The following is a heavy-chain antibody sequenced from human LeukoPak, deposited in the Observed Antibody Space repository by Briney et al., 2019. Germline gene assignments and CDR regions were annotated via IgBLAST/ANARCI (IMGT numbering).Heavy chain of an antibody. V-gene: IGHV4-31*03. CDR2: IYYSGST. CDR1: GGSISSSGYY. Sequence: PSETLSLTCTVSGGSISSSGYYWSWIRQHPGKGLEWIGYIYYSGSTYYNPSLKSRVTISVDTSKNQFSLKLSSVTAADTAVYYCASVAGVNSSGYYSDYWGQGTLVTVSS. CDR3: ASVAGVNSSGYYSDY. D-gene: IGHD3-22*01. J-gene: IGHJ4*02.